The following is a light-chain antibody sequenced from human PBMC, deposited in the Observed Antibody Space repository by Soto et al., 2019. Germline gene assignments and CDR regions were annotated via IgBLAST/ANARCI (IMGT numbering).Light chain of an antibody. J-gene: IGLJ3*02. CDR2: LNSDGSH. CDR3: QTWSTGPWV. Sequence: QLVLTQSPSASASLGASVKLTCTLSSGHSSYAIAWHQQQPEKGPRYLMKLNSDGSHSKGDGIPDRFSGSSSGAERYLTISSLQSEDEADYYCQTWSTGPWVFGGGTKVTVL. CDR1: SGHSSYA. V-gene: IGLV4-69*01.